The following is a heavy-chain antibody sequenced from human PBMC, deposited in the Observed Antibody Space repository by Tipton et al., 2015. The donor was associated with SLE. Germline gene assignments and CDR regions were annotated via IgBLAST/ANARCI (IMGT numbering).Heavy chain of an antibody. J-gene: IGHJ6*03. V-gene: IGHV1-18*01. CDR3: ARQELNQLELKGYYYCMDD. CDR2: LSAYNGNT. D-gene: IGHD1-7*01. Sequence: QSGPEVKKPGASVKVSCKASGYTFTSYGISWVRQAPGQVLEWMGWLSAYNGNTHYAQKLQGRVTMTTDTSTGTAYMELRSLRSDDTSVYYCARQELNQLELKGYYYCMDDGGKGTTVTVCS. CDR1: GYTFTSYG.